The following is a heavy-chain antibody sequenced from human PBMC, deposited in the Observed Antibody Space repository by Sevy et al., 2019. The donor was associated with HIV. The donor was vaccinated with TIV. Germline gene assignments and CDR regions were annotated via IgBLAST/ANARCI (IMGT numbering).Heavy chain of an antibody. D-gene: IGHD3-10*01. CDR3: TRIRGTISALYYFGMDV. J-gene: IGHJ6*02. CDR1: GFTFGDYA. V-gene: IGHV3-49*04. CDR2: IRSKTFGGTT. Sequence: GGSLILSCTTSGFTFGDYAMSWVRQAPGEGLDWVGLIRSKTFGGTTEYAASVKGRFSISRDDSKNIAYLQMNSLKNEDTGVYYCTRIRGTISALYYFGMDVWGQWTTVTVSS.